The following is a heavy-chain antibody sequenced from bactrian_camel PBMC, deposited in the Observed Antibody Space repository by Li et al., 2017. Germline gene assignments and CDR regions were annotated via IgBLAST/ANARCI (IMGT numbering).Heavy chain of an antibody. CDR3: AAGLPWAGCGPRGYMY. CDR1: AYRGC. D-gene: IGHD5*01. Sequence: HVQLVESGGGSVQVGGSLRLSCAASAYRGCMGWFRQAPGKPREGVAAIIAGGDRTYYAPSAKGRFTISQDNAKLTLYLQMNSLKPEDTAMYICAAGLPWAGCGPRGYMYWGQGTQVTVS. J-gene: IGHJ4*01. CDR2: IIAGGDRT. V-gene: IGHV3S54*01.